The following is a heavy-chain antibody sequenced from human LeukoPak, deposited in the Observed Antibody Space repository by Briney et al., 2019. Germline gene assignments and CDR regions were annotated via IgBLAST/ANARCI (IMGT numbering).Heavy chain of an antibody. CDR3: ARVGIAAAGTRPDAFDI. Sequence: SETLSLTCTVSGGSISSGAYYWSWIRQPPGKGLEWIGYIYYSGSTYYNPSLKSRVTISVDTSKNQFSLKLSSVTAADTAVYYCARVGIAAAGTRPDAFDIWGQGTMVTVSS. V-gene: IGHV4-30-4*01. J-gene: IGHJ3*02. D-gene: IGHD6-13*01. CDR2: IYYSGST. CDR1: GGSISSGAYY.